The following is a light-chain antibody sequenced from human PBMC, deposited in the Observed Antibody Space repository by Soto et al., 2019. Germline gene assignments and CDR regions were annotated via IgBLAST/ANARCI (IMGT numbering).Light chain of an antibody. CDR3: QQSYSTPWT. V-gene: IGKV1-39*01. CDR1: QSISIY. CDR2: AAS. J-gene: IGKJ1*01. Sequence: DIQMPQPPSSLSASVGERVTLTCRAGQSISIYLNWYQQKPGKAPKLLIYAASILQSGVPSRCSGSGAGTDFSLTISSLQPEDFATYYCQQSYSTPWTFGQGTKVEIK.